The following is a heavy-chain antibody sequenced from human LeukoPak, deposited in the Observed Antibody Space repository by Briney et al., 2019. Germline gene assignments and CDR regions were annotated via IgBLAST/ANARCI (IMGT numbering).Heavy chain of an antibody. J-gene: IGHJ3*02. CDR1: GFTFSSYA. Sequence: GRSLRLSCAASGFTFSSYAMHWVRQAPGKGPEWVAVISYDGSNKYYADSVKGRFTISRDNSKNTLYLQMNSLRAEDTAVYYCARNPAPIDIWGQGTMVTVSS. V-gene: IGHV3-30*04. CDR2: ISYDGSNK. CDR3: ARNPAPIDI.